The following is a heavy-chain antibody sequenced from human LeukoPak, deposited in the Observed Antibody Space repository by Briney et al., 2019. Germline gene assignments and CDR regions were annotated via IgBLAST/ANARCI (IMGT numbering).Heavy chain of an antibody. CDR1: GYTLTELS. V-gene: IGHV1-24*01. Sequence: ASVKVSCKVSGYTLTELSMHWVRQAPGKGLEWMGGFDPEDGETIYAQKFQGRVTMTEDTSTDTAYMELSSLRSEDTAVYYCARDLYSSGHFDPWGQGTLVTVSS. CDR2: FDPEDGET. D-gene: IGHD6-19*01. J-gene: IGHJ5*02. CDR3: ARDLYSSGHFDP.